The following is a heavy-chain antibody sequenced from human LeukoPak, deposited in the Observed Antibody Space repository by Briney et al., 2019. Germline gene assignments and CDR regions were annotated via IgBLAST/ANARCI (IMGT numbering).Heavy chain of an antibody. V-gene: IGHV3-11*05. CDR2: ISSSSSYT. CDR1: GFTFSDYY. D-gene: IGHD3-22*01. Sequence: SGGSLRLSCAASGFTFSDYYMSWIRQAPGKGLEWVSYISSSSSYTNYADSVKGRFTISRDNAKNSLYLQMNSLRAEDTAVYYCARDGSYYYDSSGYGNSYYFDYWGQGTLVTVSS. CDR3: ARDGSYYYDSSGYGNSYYFDY. J-gene: IGHJ4*02.